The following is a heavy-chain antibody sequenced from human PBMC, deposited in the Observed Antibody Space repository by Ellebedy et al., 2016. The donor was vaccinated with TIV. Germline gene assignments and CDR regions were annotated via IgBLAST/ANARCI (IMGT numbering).Heavy chain of an antibody. V-gene: IGHV3-21*01. CDR3: ARTMLGDHDAFDI. J-gene: IGHJ3*02. CDR2: MSGTATYI. Sequence: GESLKISXTTSKIDFSKYIMNWVRQAPGAGLEWVSSMSGTATYIYYADSVKGRFSISRDDAKKSLYLQMDSLTPDDTAVYFCARTMLGDHDAFDIWGQGTMVTVSS. CDR1: KIDFSKYI. D-gene: IGHD3-16*01.